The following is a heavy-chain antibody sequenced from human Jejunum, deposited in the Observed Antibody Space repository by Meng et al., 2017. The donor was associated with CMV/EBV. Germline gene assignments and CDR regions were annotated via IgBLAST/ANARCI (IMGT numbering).Heavy chain of an antibody. Sequence: SGVSLSTSGGGVGWIRQPPGKALEWLSLIYGDGDKRYSPSLRSRLTITKDTSKNQVVLTMTNMDPVDTATYYCAKSYCSRGTCYSFYYWGQGTLVTVSS. J-gene: IGHJ4*02. V-gene: IGHV2-5*02. CDR2: IYGDGDK. D-gene: IGHD2-15*01. CDR1: GVSLSTSGGG. CDR3: AKSYCSRGTCYSFYY.